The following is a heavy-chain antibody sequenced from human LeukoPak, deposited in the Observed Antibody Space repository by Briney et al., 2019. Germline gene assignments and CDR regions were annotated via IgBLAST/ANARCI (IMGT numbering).Heavy chain of an antibody. Sequence: GGSLRLSCAASGFTFSSYSMNWVRQAPGEGLEWVANVNQDESQKYYVDSVKGRFTISKDNAKNSLNLQMNSLRAEDTGVYYCARANYDIRGQGTLVTVSS. D-gene: IGHD3-9*01. J-gene: IGHJ4*02. CDR1: GFTFSSYS. V-gene: IGHV3-7*01. CDR2: VNQDESQK. CDR3: ARANYDI.